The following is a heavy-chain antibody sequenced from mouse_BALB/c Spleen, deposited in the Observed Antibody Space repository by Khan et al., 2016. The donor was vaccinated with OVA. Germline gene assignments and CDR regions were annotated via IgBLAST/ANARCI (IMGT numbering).Heavy chain of an antibody. D-gene: IGHD2-1*01. J-gene: IGHJ3*01. V-gene: IGHV1S132*01. CDR2: IFPGTGTT. CDR3: ARGYFGNYEFAY. CDR1: GYTFTNYW. Sequence: QVQLQQPGAELVKPGASVKLSCKTSGYTFTNYWIQWVKQRPGQGLGWIGDIFPGTGTTYYNEDFKAKATLTIDTSSSTAYIQLNSLTSEDSAVSCCARGYFGNYEFAYWGQGTLVTVSA.